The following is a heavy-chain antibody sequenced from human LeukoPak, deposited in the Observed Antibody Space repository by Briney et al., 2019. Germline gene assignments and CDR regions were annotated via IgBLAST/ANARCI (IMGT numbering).Heavy chain of an antibody. Sequence: GGSLRLSCAASGFTFSSYAMSWFRQAPGKGLGSVSAISGPGGSWDYADSVKGRFTISRDNSKNTLYLQMNSLRAEDTAVYYCAKAPPGDMILAYLDYWGQGTLVTVSS. CDR3: AKAPPGDMILAYLDY. CDR2: ISGPGGSW. J-gene: IGHJ4*02. D-gene: IGHD3-16*01. CDR1: GFTFSSYA. V-gene: IGHV3-23*01.